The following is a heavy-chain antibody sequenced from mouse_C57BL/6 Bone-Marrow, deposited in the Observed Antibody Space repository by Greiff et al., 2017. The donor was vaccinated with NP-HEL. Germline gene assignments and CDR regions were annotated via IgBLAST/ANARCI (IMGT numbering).Heavy chain of an antibody. V-gene: IGHV5-9*01. CDR3: ARPDYYGSSYAWFAY. J-gene: IGHJ3*01. Sequence: DVKLQESGGGLVKPGGSLKLSCAASGFTFSSYTMSWVRQTPEKRLEWVATISGGGGNTYYPDSVKGRFTISRDNAKNTLYLQMSSLRSEDTALYYCARPDYYGSSYAWFAYWGQGTLVTVSA. CDR1: GFTFSSYT. CDR2: ISGGGGNT. D-gene: IGHD1-1*01.